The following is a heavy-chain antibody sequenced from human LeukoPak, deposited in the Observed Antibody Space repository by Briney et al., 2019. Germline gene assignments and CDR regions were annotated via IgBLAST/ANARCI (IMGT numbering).Heavy chain of an antibody. CDR3: ASRTAFSFDY. CDR1: GFTFSSYA. CDR2: ISRSGGST. V-gene: IGHV3-23*01. Sequence: GGSLRLSCAASGFTFSSYAMSWVRQAPGKGLEWVSAISRSGGSTYYADSVKGRFTISRDNSKNTLYLQMNSLRAEDTAIYFCASRTAFSFDYWGQGTLVTVSS. J-gene: IGHJ4*02.